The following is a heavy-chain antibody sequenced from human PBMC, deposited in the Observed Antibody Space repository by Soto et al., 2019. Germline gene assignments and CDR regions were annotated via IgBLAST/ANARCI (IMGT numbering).Heavy chain of an antibody. CDR2: ITGDGGST. D-gene: IGHD2-2*01. J-gene: IGHJ6*02. Sequence: PGGSLRLSCAASGFTFSSCAMGWVRQAPGKGLEWVAGITGDGGSTYYADSVKGRFTISRDTSKNTLYPQMNSLRAEDTAVYYCARVVPAAMYYYYGMDVWGQGTTVTVSS. CDR1: GFTFSSCA. V-gene: IGHV3-23*01. CDR3: ARVVPAAMYYYYGMDV.